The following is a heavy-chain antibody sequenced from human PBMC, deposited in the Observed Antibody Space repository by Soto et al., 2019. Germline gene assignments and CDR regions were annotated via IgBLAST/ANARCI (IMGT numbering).Heavy chain of an antibody. J-gene: IGHJ6*02. Sequence: PSATLSLTCTVSGGSISSYYWSWIRQPPGKGLEWIGYIYYSGSTNYNPSLKSRVTISVDTSKNQFSLKLSSVTAADTAVYYCASSTRGGYYYYYGMDVWGQGTTVTVSS. CDR1: GGSISSYY. CDR2: IYYSGST. D-gene: IGHD2-2*01. CDR3: ASSTRGGYYYYYGMDV. V-gene: IGHV4-59*01.